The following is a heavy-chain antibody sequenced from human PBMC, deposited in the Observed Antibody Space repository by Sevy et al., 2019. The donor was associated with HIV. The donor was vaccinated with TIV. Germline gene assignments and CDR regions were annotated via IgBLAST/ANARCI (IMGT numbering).Heavy chain of an antibody. J-gene: IGHJ4*02. CDR3: ARGGYYYDNAAYYAFDS. Sequence: GGSLRLSCTTSGFTFSAYAMHWVRQAPGKGLEWVAIIWSDGAYQYHGDSVKGRFTISRENSKNTLYLQMNSLRVEDTAVYYCARGGYYYDNAAYYAFDSWGQGTLVTASS. CDR2: IWSDGAYQ. CDR1: GFTFSAYA. D-gene: IGHD3-22*01. V-gene: IGHV3-33*01.